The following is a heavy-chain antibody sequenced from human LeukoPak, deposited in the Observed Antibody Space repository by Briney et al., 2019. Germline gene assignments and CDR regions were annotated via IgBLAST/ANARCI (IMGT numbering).Heavy chain of an antibody. J-gene: IGHJ4*02. CDR2: TGSTGVST. CDR1: GFTFSSYA. D-gene: IGHD2-2*01. V-gene: IGHV3-23*01. Sequence: GGSLRLSCAASGFTFSSYAMNWVRQAPGKGLEWVSGTGSTGVSTFYADSVKGRFTVSRDNSRNTLSLQMDSLRAEDTAVYYCAKDPGVVPAHYFDYWGQGTLVTVSS. CDR3: AKDPGVVPAHYFDY.